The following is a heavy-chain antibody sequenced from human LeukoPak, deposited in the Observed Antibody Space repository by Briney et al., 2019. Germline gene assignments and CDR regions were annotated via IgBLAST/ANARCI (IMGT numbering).Heavy chain of an antibody. CDR2: IYSGGST. CDR1: GFTVSSNY. CDR3: ASVNREAAFDI. J-gene: IGHJ3*02. Sequence: PGGSLRLSCAASGFTVSSNYMSWVRQAPGKGLEWVSVIYSGGSTYYADSVKGRFTISRDNSKNTLYLQMNSLRAEDTAVYYCASVNREAAFDIWGQGTMVTVSS. V-gene: IGHV3-66*02. D-gene: IGHD1-26*01.